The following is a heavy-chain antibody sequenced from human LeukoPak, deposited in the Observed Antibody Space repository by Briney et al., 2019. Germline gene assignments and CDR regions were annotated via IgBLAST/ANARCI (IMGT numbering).Heavy chain of an antibody. V-gene: IGHV1-69*05. J-gene: IGHJ6*03. D-gene: IGHD3-9*01. CDR1: GGTFSSYA. CDR2: IIPIFGTA. CDR3: ARGPYHDILTGFYYYYMDV. Sequence: SVKVSCKASGGTFSSYAISWVRQTPGQGLEWMGGIIPIFGTANYAQKLQGRVTMTTDTSTSTAYMELRSLRSDDTAVYYCARGPYHDILTGFYYYYMDVWGKGTTVTISS.